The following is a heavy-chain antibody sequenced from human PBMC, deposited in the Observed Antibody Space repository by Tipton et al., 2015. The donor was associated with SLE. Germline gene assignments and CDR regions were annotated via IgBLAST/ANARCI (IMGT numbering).Heavy chain of an antibody. D-gene: IGHD6-6*01. J-gene: IGHJ4*02. Sequence: SLRLSCAASGFTFSTYGMHWVRQAPGKGLEWVAFIRNDGSNTNYADSVKGRFTISRDNSKNTLYLQMSSLRAEDTAVYYCATHLVDCFDYWGQGTLVTVSS. CDR2: IRNDGSNT. CDR3: ATHLVDCFDY. CDR1: GFTFSTYG. V-gene: IGHV3-30*02.